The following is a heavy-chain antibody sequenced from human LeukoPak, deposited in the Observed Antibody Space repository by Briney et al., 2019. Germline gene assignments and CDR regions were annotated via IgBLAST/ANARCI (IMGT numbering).Heavy chain of an antibody. CDR1: GFTFSSYS. V-gene: IGHV3-21*01. D-gene: IGHD3-10*01. CDR3: ARDTTSWFGELLYGSIDY. J-gene: IGHJ4*02. Sequence: AGGSLRLSCAASGFTFSSYSMNWVRQAPGKGLEWVSSISSSSSYIYYADSVKGRFTISRDNAKNSLYLQMNSLRAEDTAVYYCARDTTSWFGELLYGSIDYWGQGTLVTVSS. CDR2: ISSSSSYI.